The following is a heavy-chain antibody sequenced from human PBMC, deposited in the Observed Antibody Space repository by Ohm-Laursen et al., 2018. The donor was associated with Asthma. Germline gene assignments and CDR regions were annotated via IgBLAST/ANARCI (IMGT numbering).Heavy chain of an antibody. CDR3: ARHSEVVTAIEAWFDP. CDR2: INHSGST. J-gene: IGHJ5*02. Sequence: SDTLSLTCAVYGGSFSGYYWSWIRQPPGKGLEWIGEINHSGSTNCNPSLKSRVTISVDTSKNQFSLKLSSVTAADTAVYYCARHSEVVTAIEAWFDPWGQGTLVTVSS. CDR1: GGSFSGYY. D-gene: IGHD2-21*02. V-gene: IGHV4-34*01.